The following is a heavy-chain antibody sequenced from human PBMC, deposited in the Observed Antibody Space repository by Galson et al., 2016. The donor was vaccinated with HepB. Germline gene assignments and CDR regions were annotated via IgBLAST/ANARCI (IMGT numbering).Heavy chain of an antibody. CDR3: AASGGTWFSAH. J-gene: IGHJ4*02. V-gene: IGHV3-7*01. CDR1: GFNFHTYW. CDR2: IKQDGSEK. Sequence: SLRLSCAASGFNFHTYWMSWVRQAPGKGLEWVANIKQDGSEKYYVGSVRGRFTISRDNANNSLYLQMNSLRAEDKAVYYCAASGGTWFSAHWGQGTLVTVSS. D-gene: IGHD3-10*01.